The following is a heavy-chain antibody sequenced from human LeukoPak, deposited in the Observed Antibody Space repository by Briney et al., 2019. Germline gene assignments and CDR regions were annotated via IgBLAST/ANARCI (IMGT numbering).Heavy chain of an antibody. J-gene: IGHJ4*02. D-gene: IGHD4-17*01. CDR1: GFTFSSYA. Sequence: GGSLRLSCAASGFTFSSYAMHWVRQVPGKGLEWVAVISYDGSNKYYADSVKGRFTISRDNSKNTLYLQMNSLRAEDTAVYYCASEKDYGEISYYFDYWGQGTLVTVSS. V-gene: IGHV3-30-3*01. CDR3: ASEKDYGEISYYFDY. CDR2: ISYDGSNK.